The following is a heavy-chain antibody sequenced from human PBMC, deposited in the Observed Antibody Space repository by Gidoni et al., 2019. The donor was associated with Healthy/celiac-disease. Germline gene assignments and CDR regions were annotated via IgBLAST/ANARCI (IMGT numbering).Heavy chain of an antibody. CDR3: ARGGYDFWSGQYPYYFDY. V-gene: IGHV1-18*04. CDR1: GYTFTSYG. CDR2: ISAYNGNT. D-gene: IGHD3-3*01. Sequence: QVQLVQSGAEVKKPGASVTVSCQASGYTFTSYGISWVRQAPGQGLEWMGWISAYNGNTNYAQKLQGRVTMTTDTSTSTAYMELRSLRSDDTAVYYCARGGYDFWSGQYPYYFDYWGQGTLVTVSS. J-gene: IGHJ4*02.